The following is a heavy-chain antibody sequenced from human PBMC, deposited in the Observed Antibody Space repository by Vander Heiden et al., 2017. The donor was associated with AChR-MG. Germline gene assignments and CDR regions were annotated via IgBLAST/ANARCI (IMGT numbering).Heavy chain of an antibody. V-gene: IGHV3-23*01. J-gene: IGHJ6*03. Sequence: EVQLLESGGTLVQPGGSLRLSCAASGFTFTSDAMTWVRQAPGKGLEWVSSVSGSGSSTNFADSVRGRFTISRDKSGRTLNLLMNSLRAEDTAVYYCAKAGKGHYMDVWGKGTTVVVSS. CDR3: AKAGKGHYMDV. CDR2: VSGSGSST. D-gene: IGHD1-26*01. CDR1: GFTFTSDA.